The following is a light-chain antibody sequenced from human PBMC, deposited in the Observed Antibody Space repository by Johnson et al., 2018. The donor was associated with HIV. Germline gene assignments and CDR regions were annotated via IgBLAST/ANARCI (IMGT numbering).Light chain of an antibody. V-gene: IGLV1-51*02. CDR1: SSNIGNNY. CDR2: EDN. Sequence: QSALTQPPSVSAAPGQKVTISCSGSSSNIGNNYVSWYQQLPGTAPKLLIYEDNKRPSGIPDRFSGSKSGTSATLGITGLQTGEEADYYCGTWNLSLSAGRYVFGTGTKVSVL. J-gene: IGLJ1*01. CDR3: GTWNLSLSAGRYV.